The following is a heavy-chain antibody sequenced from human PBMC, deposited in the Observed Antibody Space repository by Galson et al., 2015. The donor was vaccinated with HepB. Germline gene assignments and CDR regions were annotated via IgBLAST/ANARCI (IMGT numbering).Heavy chain of an antibody. CDR2: ISGSGGST. CDR3: AKDQSEGDTIFGVVIMTPPPLTLNY. Sequence: SLRLSCAASGFTFSSYAMSWVRQAPGKGLEWVSAISGSGGSTYYADSVKGRFTISRDNSKNTLYLQMNSLRAEDTAVYYCAKDQSEGDTIFGVVIMTPPPLTLNYWGQGTLVTVSS. D-gene: IGHD3-3*01. V-gene: IGHV3-23*01. J-gene: IGHJ4*02. CDR1: GFTFSSYA.